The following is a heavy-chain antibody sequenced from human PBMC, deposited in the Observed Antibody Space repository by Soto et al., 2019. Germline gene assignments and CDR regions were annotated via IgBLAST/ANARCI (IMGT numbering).Heavy chain of an antibody. CDR1: GYTFTSYA. V-gene: IGHV1-3*01. J-gene: IGHJ5*02. D-gene: IGHD6-19*01. Sequence: ASVKVSCKASGYTFTSYAIHWVRQAPGQRLEWMGWINAGNGNTKYSQKFQGRVTITRDTSASTAYMELSSLRSEDTAVYYCARDTYSSGWYMVWFDPRGQGTLVTVSS. CDR3: ARDTYSSGWYMVWFDP. CDR2: INAGNGNT.